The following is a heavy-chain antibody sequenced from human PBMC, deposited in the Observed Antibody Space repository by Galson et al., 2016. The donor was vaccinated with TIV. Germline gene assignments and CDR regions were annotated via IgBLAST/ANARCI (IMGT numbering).Heavy chain of an antibody. V-gene: IGHV4-59*08. J-gene: IGHJ2*01. CDR2: IYYSGNTNY. CDR1: GGSVSSYH. Sequence: ETLFLTCSVSGGSVSSYHWSWIRQPPGKGLEWIGYIYYSGNTNYNYNPSLESPVTMSVDTSKTQVSLKLSSVTAADTAVYFCARAPYGENWYFDFWGRGTLGTVSS. CDR3: ARAPYGENWYFDF. D-gene: IGHD4-17*01.